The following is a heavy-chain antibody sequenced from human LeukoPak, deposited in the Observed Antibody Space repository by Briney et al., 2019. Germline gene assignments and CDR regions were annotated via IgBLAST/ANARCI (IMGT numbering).Heavy chain of an antibody. D-gene: IGHD5-12*01. J-gene: IGHJ4*02. V-gene: IGHV1-8*01. CDR2: MNPNSGNT. Sequence: GASVKVSCKASGYTFTSYDINWVRQATGQGLEWMGWMNPNSGNTGYAQKFQGRVTMTRNTSISTAYMELSSLRSEDTAVYYCASGFSGYSGYDSLSYFDYWGQGTLVTVSS. CDR3: ASGFSGYSGYDSLSYFDY. CDR1: GYTFTSYD.